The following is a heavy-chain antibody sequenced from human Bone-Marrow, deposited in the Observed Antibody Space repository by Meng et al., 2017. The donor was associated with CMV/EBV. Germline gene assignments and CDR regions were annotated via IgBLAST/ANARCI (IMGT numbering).Heavy chain of an antibody. CDR1: GGTFSSYA. Sequence: SVKVSCKASGGTFSSYAISWVRQAPGQGLEWMGGIIPIFGTANYAQKFQGRVTITTDESTSTAYMELSSLRSEDTAVYYCARKDSSSWYESSYYYYGMDVCGQGTTVTVSS. J-gene: IGHJ6*02. D-gene: IGHD6-13*01. CDR3: ARKDSSSWYESSYYYYGMDV. CDR2: IIPIFGTA. V-gene: IGHV1-69*05.